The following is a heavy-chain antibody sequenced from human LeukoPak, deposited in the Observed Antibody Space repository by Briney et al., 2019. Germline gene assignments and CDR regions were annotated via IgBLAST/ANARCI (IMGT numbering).Heavy chain of an antibody. J-gene: IGHJ4*02. D-gene: IGHD6-13*01. CDR3: ARDEWQQLVLIEY. V-gene: IGHV1-18*01. CDR1: GYTFSNHG. CDR2: ISGYNGST. Sequence: GASVKVSCKASGYTFSNHGISWVRQAPGQGLEWMGWISGYNGSTNYAQNFQGRVTMTTDTSTSTAYMELRSLRHDDTAIYYCARDEWQQLVLIEYWGQGTLVTVSS.